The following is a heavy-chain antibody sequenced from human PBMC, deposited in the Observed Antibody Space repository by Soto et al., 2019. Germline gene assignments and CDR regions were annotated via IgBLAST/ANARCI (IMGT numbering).Heavy chain of an antibody. V-gene: IGHV3-30*18. CDR1: GFSFRDYA. CDR3: AKEWGGHVDYHYGMNV. Sequence: QEQVVESGGGVVQPGTSLRLSCAASGFSFRDYAMYWVRQAPGKGLEWVALIAFDSTQIYYGDSMKGRFTISRDNSKDTVFLQINSVGPEATAVYWCAKEWGGHVDYHYGMNVWGPGTTVTVSS. CDR2: IAFDSTQI. J-gene: IGHJ6*02. D-gene: IGHD3-16*01.